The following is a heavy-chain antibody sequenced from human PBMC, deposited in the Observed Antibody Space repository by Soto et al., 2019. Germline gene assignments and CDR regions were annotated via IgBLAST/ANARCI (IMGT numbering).Heavy chain of an antibody. V-gene: IGHV3-72*01. D-gene: IGHD3-16*02. CDR2: SRNKPRSYTT. CDR1: GFTFSDHY. CDR3: VRSSSRRESNSYHSLDV. Sequence: GGSLRLSCAVSGFTFSDHYMDWVRQAPGKGLEWVGRSRNKPRSYTTLYAASVKGRFTISRDDSNNSLYLQLNSLKTEDTAVYHCVRSSSRRESNSYHSLDVWGTGTTVTVSS. J-gene: IGHJ6*04.